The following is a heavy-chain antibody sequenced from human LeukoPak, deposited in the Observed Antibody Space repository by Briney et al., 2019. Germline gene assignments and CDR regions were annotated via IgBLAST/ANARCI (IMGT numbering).Heavy chain of an antibody. J-gene: IGHJ3*02. CDR3: ARGGSYLSAFDI. V-gene: IGHV3-21*04. D-gene: IGHD1-26*01. CDR1: GFTFSSYS. Sequence: GSLRLSCAASGFTFSSYSMNWVRQAPGKGLEWVSSISSSSSYIHYADSVKGRFTISRDNSKNTLYLQMNSLRAEDTAVYYCARGGSYLSAFDIWGQGTMVTVSS. CDR2: ISSSSSYI.